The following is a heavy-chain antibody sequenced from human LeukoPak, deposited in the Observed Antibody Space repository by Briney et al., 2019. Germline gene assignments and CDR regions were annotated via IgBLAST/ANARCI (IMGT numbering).Heavy chain of an antibody. Sequence: ASVKVSCKASGGTFSSYAISWVRQAPGQGLEWMGRIIPIFGTANYAQKFQGRVTITTDESTSTAYMELSSLRSEDTAVYYCAIIDSGSGSYPPDYWGQGTLVTVSS. D-gene: IGHD3-10*01. CDR3: AIIDSGSGSYPPDY. CDR1: GGTFSSYA. CDR2: IIPIFGTA. V-gene: IGHV1-69*05. J-gene: IGHJ4*02.